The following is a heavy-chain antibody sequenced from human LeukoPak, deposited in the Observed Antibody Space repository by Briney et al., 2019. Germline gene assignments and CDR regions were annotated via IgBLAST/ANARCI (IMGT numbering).Heavy chain of an antibody. CDR3: ARERRSVGFYYYGMDV. D-gene: IGHD1-26*01. CDR1: GYTFTSYA. J-gene: IGHJ6*02. Sequence: ASVKVSCKASGYTFTSYAMNWVRQAPGQGLEWMGWINTNTGNPTYAQGFTGRFVFSLDTSVSTAYLQISSLKAEDTAVYYCARERRSVGFYYYGMDVWGQGTTVTVSS. CDR2: INTNTGNP. V-gene: IGHV7-4-1*02.